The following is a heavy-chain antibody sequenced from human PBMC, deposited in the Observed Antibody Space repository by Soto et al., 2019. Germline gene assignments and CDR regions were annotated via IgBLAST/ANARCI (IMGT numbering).Heavy chain of an antibody. CDR2: IRSKANSYAT. D-gene: IGHD2-15*01. J-gene: IGHJ6*03. CDR3: TRPRYCSGGSCYARGNYYYYMDV. V-gene: IGHV3-73*01. Sequence: EVQLVESGGGLVQPGGSLKLSCAASGFTFSGSAMHWVRQASGKGLEWVGRIRSKANSYATAYAASVKGRFTISRDDSKNTAYLQMNSLKTEDTAVYYCTRPRYCSGGSCYARGNYYYYMDVWGKGITVTVSS. CDR1: GFTFSGSA.